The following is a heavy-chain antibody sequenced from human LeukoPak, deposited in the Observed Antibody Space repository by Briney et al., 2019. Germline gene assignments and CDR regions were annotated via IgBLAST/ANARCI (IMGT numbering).Heavy chain of an antibody. V-gene: IGHV3-72*01. J-gene: IGHJ4*02. D-gene: IGHD7-27*01. CDR2: IRNKANRYTT. CDR1: GFTFSDHH. Sequence: GGSLRLSCAASGFTFSDHHMDWVRQAPGEGLEWVACIRNKANRYTTEYAASVKGRFTISRDDSENSLYLQMDSLKTEDTAVYYCARSPLGIAPFDYWGQGTLVTVSS. CDR3: ARSPLGIAPFDY.